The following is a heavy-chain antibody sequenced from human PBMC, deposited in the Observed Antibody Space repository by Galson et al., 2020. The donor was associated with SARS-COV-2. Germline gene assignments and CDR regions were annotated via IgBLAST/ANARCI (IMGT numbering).Heavy chain of an antibody. CDR2: IYYSGST. CDR3: AGLGITGTTIDY. V-gene: IGHV4-39*01. J-gene: IGHJ4*02. CDR1: GGSISSSSYY. D-gene: IGHD1-7*01. Sequence: PSETLSLTCTVSGGSISSSSYYWGWIRQPPGKGLEWIGSIYYSGSTYYNPSLKSRVTISVDTSKNQFSLKLSSVTAADTAVYYCAGLGITGTTIDYWGQGTLVTVSS.